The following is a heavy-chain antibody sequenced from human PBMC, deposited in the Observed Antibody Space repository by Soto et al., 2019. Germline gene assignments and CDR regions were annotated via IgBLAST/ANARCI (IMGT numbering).Heavy chain of an antibody. J-gene: IGHJ4*02. V-gene: IGHV3-11*06. CDR3: ARSLRATSTLTF. Sequence: PGRSLRLSCEASGFTFTDYHMSWIRQAPGKGLEWVALISETGSHTAYAESVKGRFTISRDNARPSVFLQMNSLRSDDTAVYFCARSLRATSTLTFWGQGTQVTVYS. CDR2: ISETGSHT. D-gene: IGHD2-15*01. CDR1: GFTFTDYH.